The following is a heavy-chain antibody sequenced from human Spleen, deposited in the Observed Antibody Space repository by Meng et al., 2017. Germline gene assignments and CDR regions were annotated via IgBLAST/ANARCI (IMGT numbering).Heavy chain of an antibody. V-gene: IGHV3-43*01. CDR3: AKNYYDSSGYSSYFDY. CDR2: ISWDGGST. CDR1: GFTFDDYT. Sequence: GESLKISCAASGFTFDDYTMHWVRQAPGKGLEWVSLISWDGGSTYYADSVKGRFTISRDNSKNSLYLQMNSLRTEDTALYYCAKNYYDSSGYSSYFDYWGQGTLVTVSS. D-gene: IGHD3-22*01. J-gene: IGHJ4*02.